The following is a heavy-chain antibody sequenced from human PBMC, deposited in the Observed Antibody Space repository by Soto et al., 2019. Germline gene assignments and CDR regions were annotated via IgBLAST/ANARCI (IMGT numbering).Heavy chain of an antibody. V-gene: IGHV3-23*01. CDR2: ISGSGGST. CDR3: AKDHLRGVVQSVRHGAFDI. Sequence: EVQLLESGGGLVQPGGSLRLSCAAYGFTFSSDAMSCFRQAPGKGVEWVSAISGSGGSTYYADSGKCRFTFSRDNSKNPLYLQMNSLRAEDTAVYYCAKDHLRGVVQSVRHGAFDIWVQGTMVTDSS. D-gene: IGHD2-2*01. CDR1: GFTFSSDA. J-gene: IGHJ3*02.